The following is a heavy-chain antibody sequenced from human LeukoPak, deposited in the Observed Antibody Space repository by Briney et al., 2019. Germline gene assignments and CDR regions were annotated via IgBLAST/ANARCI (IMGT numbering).Heavy chain of an antibody. D-gene: IGHD2-8*01. CDR3: ARGVGTNV. CDR1: GGSISSSSHY. Sequence: SETLSLTCTVSGGSISSSSHYWGWLGQPPGKGLEWIGEINHSGSTNYNPSLKSRVTISVDTSKNQFSLKLSSVTAADTAVYYCARGVGTNVWGQGTLVTVSS. V-gene: IGHV4-39*07. J-gene: IGHJ4*02. CDR2: INHSGST.